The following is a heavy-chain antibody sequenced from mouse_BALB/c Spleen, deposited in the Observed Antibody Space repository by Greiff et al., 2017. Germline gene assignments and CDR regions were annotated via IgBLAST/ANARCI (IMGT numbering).Heavy chain of an antibody. CDR2: IWAGGST. V-gene: IGHV2-9*02. J-gene: IGHJ3*01. CDR3: ARVRNDYDTFFAY. CDR1: GFSFTSYG. Sequence: VKLMESGPGLVAPSQCLSITCTASGFSFTSYGVSWVRQPPGKGLEWLGVIWAGGSTYYTSALMSRLSISKDNSKSQVFLKMNSLQTDDTAMYYSARVRNDYDTFFAYWGRGGLVTVSA. D-gene: IGHD2-4*01.